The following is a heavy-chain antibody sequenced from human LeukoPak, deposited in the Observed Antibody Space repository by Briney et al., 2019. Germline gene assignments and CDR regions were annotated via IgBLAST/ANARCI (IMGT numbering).Heavy chain of an antibody. Sequence: ASVKVSCKASGYTFTSYGISWVRQAPGQGLEWMGWISAYNGNTNYAQKLQGRVTMTTDTSTSTAYMELRGLRSDDTAVYYCARRRIGELSYYYYGMDVWGQGTTVTVSS. CDR3: ARRRIGELSYYYYGMDV. V-gene: IGHV1-18*01. CDR2: ISAYNGNT. J-gene: IGHJ6*02. CDR1: GYTFTSYG. D-gene: IGHD3-10*01.